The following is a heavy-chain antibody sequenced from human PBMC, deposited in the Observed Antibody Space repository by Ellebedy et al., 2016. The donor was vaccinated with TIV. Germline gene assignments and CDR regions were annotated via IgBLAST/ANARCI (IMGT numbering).Heavy chain of an antibody. D-gene: IGHD4-23*01. CDR3: ASTTVVTRSDY. Sequence: GESLKISXAASGFTFSSYSMNWVRQAPGKGLEWVSSISSSSSYIYYADSVKGRFTISRDNAKNSLYLQMNSLRAEDTAVYYCASTTVVTRSDYWGQGTLVTVSS. CDR2: ISSSSSYI. V-gene: IGHV3-21*01. J-gene: IGHJ4*02. CDR1: GFTFSSYS.